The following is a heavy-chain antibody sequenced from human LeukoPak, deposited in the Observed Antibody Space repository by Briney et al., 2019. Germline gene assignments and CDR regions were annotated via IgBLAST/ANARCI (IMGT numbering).Heavy chain of an antibody. J-gene: IGHJ6*03. D-gene: IGHD4-11*01. CDR1: GYTFTSYG. V-gene: IGHV1-18*01. Sequence: ASVKVSCKASGYTFTSYGISWVRQAPGQGLEWMGWISAYNGNTNYARKLQGRVTMTTDTSTSTAYMELRSLRSDDTAVYYCATTPNTVTSGGYMDVWGKGTTVTVSS. CDR3: ATTPNTVTSGGYMDV. CDR2: ISAYNGNT.